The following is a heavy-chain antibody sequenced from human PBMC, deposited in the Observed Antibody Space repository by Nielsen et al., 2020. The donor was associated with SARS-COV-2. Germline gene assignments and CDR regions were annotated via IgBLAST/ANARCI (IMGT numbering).Heavy chain of an antibody. J-gene: IGHJ3*02. V-gene: IGHV1-18*01. Sequence: ASVKVSCKASGYTFTSYGISWVRQAPGQGLEWMGWISAYNGNTNYAQKLQGRVTMTTDTSTSTAYMELRSLRSDDTAVYYCAREPLYGDYVPNAFDIWGQGTMVTVSS. CDR1: GYTFTSYG. CDR2: ISAYNGNT. D-gene: IGHD4-17*01. CDR3: AREPLYGDYVPNAFDI.